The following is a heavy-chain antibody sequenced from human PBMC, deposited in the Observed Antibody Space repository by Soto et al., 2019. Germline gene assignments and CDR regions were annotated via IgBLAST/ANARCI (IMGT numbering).Heavy chain of an antibody. Sequence: ASVKVSCKASGYTFTSYAMHWVRQAPGQRLEWMGWINAGNGNTKYSQKFQGRVTITRDTSASTAYMELSSLRSEDTAVYYCAKFYYNSSGYYPLALLFDYWGQGTLVTVSS. CDR1: GYTFTSYA. CDR3: AKFYYNSSGYYPLALLFDY. D-gene: IGHD3-22*01. J-gene: IGHJ4*02. V-gene: IGHV1-3*01. CDR2: INAGNGNT.